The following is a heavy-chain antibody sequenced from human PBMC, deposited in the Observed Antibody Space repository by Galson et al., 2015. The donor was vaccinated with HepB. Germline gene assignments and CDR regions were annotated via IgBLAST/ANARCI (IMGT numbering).Heavy chain of an antibody. D-gene: IGHD3-10*01. J-gene: IGHJ4*02. Sequence: QSGAEVKKPGESLRISCKGSGYTFTAFWITWVRQIPGKGLEWMGRIDPSDSYTDYSPSFQGHVTISADKSITTAYLQWSSLKASDTAMYYCASRHSYFRSGTWSKVADYWGQGTLVSVSS. CDR1: GYTFTAFW. CDR3: ASRHSYFRSGTWSKVADY. CDR2: IDPSDSYT. V-gene: IGHV5-10-1*01.